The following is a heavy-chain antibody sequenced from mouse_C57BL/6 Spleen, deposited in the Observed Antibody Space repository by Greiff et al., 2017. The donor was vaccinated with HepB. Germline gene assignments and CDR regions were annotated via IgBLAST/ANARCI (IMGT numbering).Heavy chain of an antibody. Sequence: EVQLQESGPGLVKPSQSLSLTCSVPGYSITSGYYWNWIRQFPGNKLEWMGYISYDGSNNYNPSLKNRISITRDTSKNQFFLKLNSVTTEDTATYYCARVGDYYSNFAYWGQGTLVTVSA. CDR3: ARVGDYYSNFAY. CDR1: GYSITSGYY. J-gene: IGHJ3*01. D-gene: IGHD2-5*01. V-gene: IGHV3-6*01. CDR2: ISYDGSN.